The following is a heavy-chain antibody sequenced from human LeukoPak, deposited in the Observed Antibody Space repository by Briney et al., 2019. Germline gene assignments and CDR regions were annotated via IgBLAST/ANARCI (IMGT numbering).Heavy chain of an antibody. CDR3: AKTPQEWFPHYFDY. CDR1: GFTFSSYG. Sequence: GGSLRLSCAASGFTFSSYGMHWVRQAPGKGLEWVAVIWYDGSNKYYADSVKGRFTITRDNSKNTLYLQMNSLRAEDTAVYYCAKTPQEWFPHYFDYWGQGTLVTVSS. CDR2: IWYDGSNK. V-gene: IGHV3-33*06. J-gene: IGHJ4*02. D-gene: IGHD3-3*01.